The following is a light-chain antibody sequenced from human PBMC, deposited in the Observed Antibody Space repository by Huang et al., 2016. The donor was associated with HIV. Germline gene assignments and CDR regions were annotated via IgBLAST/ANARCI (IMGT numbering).Light chain of an antibody. CDR2: DAA. V-gene: IGKV1-33*01. J-gene: IGKJ3*01. CDR1: RHIYSY. CDR3: QQYDSLPRT. Sequence: RVTITCRASRHIYSYLNWYQHRPGKAPKLLIYDAANLEVGVPSRFSGSGSGRNFTLIISRLQPEDFATYYCQQYDSLPRTFGPGTKV.